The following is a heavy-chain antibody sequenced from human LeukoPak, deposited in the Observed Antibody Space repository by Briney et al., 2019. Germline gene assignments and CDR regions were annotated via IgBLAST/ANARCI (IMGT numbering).Heavy chain of an antibody. J-gene: IGHJ6*04. V-gene: IGHV4-59*01. CDR3: ARGHSPYGMDV. D-gene: IGHD2-21*01. Sequence: SETLSLTCTVSGGSISSYYWSWIRQPPGKGLEWIGYIYYSGSTNYNPSLKSRVTISVDTSKNQFSLKLSSVTAADTAVYYCARGHSPYGMDVWGKGTTVTVSS. CDR2: IYYSGST. CDR1: GGSISSYY.